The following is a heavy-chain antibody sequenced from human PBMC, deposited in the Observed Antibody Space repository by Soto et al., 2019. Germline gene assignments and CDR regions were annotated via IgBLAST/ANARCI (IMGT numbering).Heavy chain of an antibody. J-gene: IGHJ4*02. CDR3: ARDEGHMSFYDSSGYHY. Sequence: QVHLVQSGAEVKKPGSSVTISCKASGGTFSNHTITWVRQATGQGLEWMGRIIPLLDISNYGQKFRGRITMTADKATVTAYMELSGLTSEDTAIYFCARDEGHMSFYDSSGYHYWGQWTVVTVSS. D-gene: IGHD3-22*01. CDR2: IIPLLDIS. V-gene: IGHV1-69*02. CDR1: GGTFSNHT.